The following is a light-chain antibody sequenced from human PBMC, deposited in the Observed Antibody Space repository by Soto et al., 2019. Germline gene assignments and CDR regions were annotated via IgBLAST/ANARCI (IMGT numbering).Light chain of an antibody. V-gene: IGKV1-5*01. CDR3: QQYNSYSWT. Sequence: DIQMSQSPSTLSASVGDRVTISCRASQRIGNRLAWYQQKPGRAPRLLISDASSLENGVPPRFSGRASATEFTLTISSLQPDDFATYYCQQYNSYSWTFGQGDQGGYQ. CDR2: DAS. CDR1: QRIGNR. J-gene: IGKJ1*01.